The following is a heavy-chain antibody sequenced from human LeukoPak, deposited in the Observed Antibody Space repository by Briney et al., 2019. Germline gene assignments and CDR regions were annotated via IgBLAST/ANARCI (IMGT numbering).Heavy chain of an antibody. Sequence: GASVKVSCKASGYTFTSYDINWVRQATGQGLEWMGWMNPNSGNTGYAQKFQGRVTMTRNTSISTAYMELSSLRSEDTAVYYCARGRPGGARKVNWFDPWGQGTLVTVSS. J-gene: IGHJ5*02. D-gene: IGHD3-10*01. CDR1: GYTFTSYD. CDR3: ARGRPGGARKVNWFDP. V-gene: IGHV1-8*01. CDR2: MNPNSGNT.